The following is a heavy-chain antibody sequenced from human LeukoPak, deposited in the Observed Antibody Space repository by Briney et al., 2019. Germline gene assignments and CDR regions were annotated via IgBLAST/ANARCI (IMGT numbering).Heavy chain of an antibody. V-gene: IGHV3-30-3*01. J-gene: IGHJ4*02. CDR1: GFTFSSYA. Sequence: GGSLRLSCAASGFTFSSYAMPWVRQAPGKGLEWVAVISYDGSNKYYADSVKGRFTISRDNSKNTLYLQMNSLRAEDTAVYYYARAGAQYYFDYWGQGTLVTVSS. CDR3: ARAGAQYYFDY. CDR2: ISYDGSNK.